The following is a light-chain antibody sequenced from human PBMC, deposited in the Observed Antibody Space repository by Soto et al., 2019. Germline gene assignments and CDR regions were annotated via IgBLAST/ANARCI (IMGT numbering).Light chain of an antibody. J-gene: IGKJ3*01. CDR3: QQANSFPLT. CDR1: QDIGSW. Sequence: DIQMTQSPSSLSASVGDRVTITCRASQDIGSWLAWYQQEPGKAPKILIYAAASLQTGVPFRFSATFSGTDFTLTINSLQPEDVGTYFCQQANSFPLTFGPGTKVDIK. CDR2: AAA. V-gene: IGKV1-12*01.